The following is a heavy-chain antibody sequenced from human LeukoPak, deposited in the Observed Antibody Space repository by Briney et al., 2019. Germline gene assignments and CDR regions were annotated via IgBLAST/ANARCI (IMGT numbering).Heavy chain of an antibody. Sequence: GGSLRLSCAASGFTFSSYWMTWVRQARGKGLEWVANINQDGGEKSYVDSVKGRFTISRGNAKNSLYLQMNSLRAEDTALYYCAKDTIAVAGKGAFDIWGQGTMVTVSS. D-gene: IGHD6-19*01. CDR3: AKDTIAVAGKGAFDI. CDR2: INQDGGEK. J-gene: IGHJ3*02. V-gene: IGHV3-7*03. CDR1: GFTFSSYW.